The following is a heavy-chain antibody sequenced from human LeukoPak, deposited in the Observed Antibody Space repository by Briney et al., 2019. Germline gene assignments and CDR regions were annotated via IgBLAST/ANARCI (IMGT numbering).Heavy chain of an antibody. CDR1: GVSISSYY. V-gene: IGHV4-59*01. J-gene: IGHJ4*02. D-gene: IGHD6-13*01. CDR2: IYYSGST. CDR3: ARARYSSSWACDY. Sequence: SETLSLTCTVSGVSISSYYWSWIRQPPGKGLEWIGYIYYSGSTNYNPSLKSRVTISVDTSKNQFSLKLSSVTAADTAVYYCARARYSSSWACDYWGQGTLVTVSS.